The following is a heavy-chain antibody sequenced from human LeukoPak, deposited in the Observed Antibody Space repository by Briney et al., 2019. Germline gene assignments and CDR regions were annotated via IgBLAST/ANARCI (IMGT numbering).Heavy chain of an antibody. Sequence: GASVKVSCKASGYTFTIYGISWVRQAPGQGLERMGWISAYNGNTNYAQKLQGRVTMTTDTSTSTAYMELRSLRSDDTAVYYCARDTSPNYYDFWSGYYAFDYWGQGTLVTVSS. CDR1: GYTFTIYG. V-gene: IGHV1-18*01. D-gene: IGHD3-3*01. CDR2: ISAYNGNT. CDR3: ARDTSPNYYDFWSGYYAFDY. J-gene: IGHJ4*02.